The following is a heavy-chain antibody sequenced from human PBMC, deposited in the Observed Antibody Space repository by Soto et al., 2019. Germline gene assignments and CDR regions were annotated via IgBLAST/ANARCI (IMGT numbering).Heavy chain of an antibody. Sequence: EVQLVESGGGLVQPGGSLRLSCAASGFTFSSYSMTWVRQAPGKGLEWVSYISSSSSTIYYADSVKGRFTISRDNAKNALYLQMNSLRAEDTAVYYCARDLKLGSFDYWGQGTLVTVSS. J-gene: IGHJ4*02. CDR3: ARDLKLGSFDY. D-gene: IGHD1-7*01. CDR1: GFTFSSYS. V-gene: IGHV3-48*01. CDR2: ISSSSSTI.